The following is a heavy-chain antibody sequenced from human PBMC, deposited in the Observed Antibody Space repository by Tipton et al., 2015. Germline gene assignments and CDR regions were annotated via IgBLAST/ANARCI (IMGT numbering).Heavy chain of an antibody. CDR3: AKGSSSGWYGWFDP. CDR1: GFTFSSYA. V-gene: IGHV3-23*01. CDR2: ISGSGGST. Sequence: GSLRLSCAASGFTFSSYAMSWVRQAPGKGLEWVSAISGSGGSTYYADSVKGRFTISRDNSNNTLFLQMNSLRAEDTAVYHCAKGSSSGWYGWFDPWGQGTLVTVSS. D-gene: IGHD6-19*01. J-gene: IGHJ5*02.